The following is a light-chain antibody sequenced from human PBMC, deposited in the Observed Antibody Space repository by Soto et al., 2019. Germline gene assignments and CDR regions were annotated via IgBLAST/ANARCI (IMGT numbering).Light chain of an antibody. J-gene: IGLJ1*01. V-gene: IGLV1-44*01. CDR3: AAWDDSLKNV. CDR1: SSNIGSNT. CDR2: SNN. Sequence: QSVLTQPPSASGTPGQRVTISCFGSSSNIGSNTVNWYQQLPGTAPKLLIYSNNQRPSGVPDRFSGSKSGTSASLAISGLQSEDEADYYCAAWDDSLKNVFGTGTKVTVL.